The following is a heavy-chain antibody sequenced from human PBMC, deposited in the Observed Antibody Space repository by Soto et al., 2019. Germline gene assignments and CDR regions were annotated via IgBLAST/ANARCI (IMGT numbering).Heavy chain of an antibody. CDR2: VYYDGSKK. D-gene: IGHD3-10*01. CDR3: ARDGGFGENRAWWFDL. Sequence: QVQLVESGGGVVQPGRSLRLSCAASGFSFKSYGMHWVRQAPGKGLEWVAIVYYDGSKKYYADSVKGRFTISRDNSKNMVYLQMDSLRAEDTGVFYCARDGGFGENRAWWFDLWGRGTLVSVSS. CDR1: GFSFKSYG. V-gene: IGHV3-33*01. J-gene: IGHJ2*01.